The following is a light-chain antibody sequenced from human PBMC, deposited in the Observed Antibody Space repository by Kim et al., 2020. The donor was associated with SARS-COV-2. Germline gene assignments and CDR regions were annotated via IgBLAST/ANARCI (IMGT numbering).Light chain of an antibody. CDR2: DAS. Sequence: GDRVTITCRACQSISSWLAWYQQKPGKAPKLLIYDASSLESGVPSRFSGSGSGTEFTLTISSLQPDDFATYYCQQDTFGQGTKLEI. J-gene: IGKJ2*01. CDR3: QQDT. V-gene: IGKV1-5*01. CDR1: QSISSW.